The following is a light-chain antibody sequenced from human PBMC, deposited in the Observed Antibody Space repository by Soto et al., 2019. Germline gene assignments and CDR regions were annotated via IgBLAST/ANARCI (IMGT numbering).Light chain of an antibody. CDR2: GAS. J-gene: IGKJ5*01. Sequence: EIVLTQSPGTLSLSPEERGTLSCRASQSVSNNYLAWYQQKPGQAPRLLIYGASSRATGIPDRFSGSGSGTDFTLTISRLEPEDFAVYYCQQYGSSFTFGQGTRLEIK. CDR3: QQYGSSFT. V-gene: IGKV3-20*01. CDR1: QSVSNNY.